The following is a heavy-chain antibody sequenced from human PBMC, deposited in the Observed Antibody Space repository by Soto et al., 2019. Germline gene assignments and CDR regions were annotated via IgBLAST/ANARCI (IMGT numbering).Heavy chain of an antibody. CDR3: AKALYTSDGGVVFDY. D-gene: IGHD6-25*01. V-gene: IGHV3-23*01. J-gene: IGHJ4*02. CDR1: GFTLRNYA. CDR2: VSVSGERT. Sequence: EVHLLESGGGLVQPGGSLRLSCTASGFTLRNYAMSWVRQAPGKGLEWVSLVSVSGERTEYADSVKGRFTISRDNSKNTVYLEMNNLRAEDSAVYYCAKALYTSDGGVVFDYWGQGTLVTVSS.